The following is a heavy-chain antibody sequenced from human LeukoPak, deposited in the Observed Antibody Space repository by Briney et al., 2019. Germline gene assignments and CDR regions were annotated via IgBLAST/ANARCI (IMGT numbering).Heavy chain of an antibody. D-gene: IGHD2-15*01. V-gene: IGHV4-59*01. CDR1: GGSISSYY. J-gene: IGHJ6*03. Sequence: KTSETLSLTCTVSGGSISSYYWSWIRQPPGKGLEWIGYIYYSGGSNYNPSLKSRVTISVDTSKNQFSLKLSSVTAADTAVYYCARTTEGYCRGGSCYYFYYYMDVWGKGTTVTVSS. CDR3: ARTTEGYCRGGSCYYFYYYMDV. CDR2: IYYSGGS.